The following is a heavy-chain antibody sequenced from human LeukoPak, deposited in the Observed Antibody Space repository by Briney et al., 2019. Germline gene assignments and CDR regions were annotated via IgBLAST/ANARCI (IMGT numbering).Heavy chain of an antibody. J-gene: IGHJ4*02. CDR2: MNPNSGNT. CDR3: ARGIGSTTVTTLEYYFDY. CDR1: GYTFTSYD. D-gene: IGHD4-17*01. V-gene: IGHV1-8*01. Sequence: ASVKVSCKASGYTFTSYDINGVRQATGQGREWMGWMNPNSGNTGYAQKFQGRVTITRNTSISTAYMELSSLRSEDTAVYYCARGIGSTTVTTLEYYFDYWGQGTLVTVSS.